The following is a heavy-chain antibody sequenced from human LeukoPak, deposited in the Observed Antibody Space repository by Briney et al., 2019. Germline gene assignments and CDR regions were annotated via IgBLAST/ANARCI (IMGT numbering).Heavy chain of an antibody. Sequence: GGSLRLSCAASGFTFSSYAMSWVRQAPGKGLEWVSAISGSGGNTYYADSVKGRFTISRDNSRDNSKTTLYLQMNSLRAEDTAVYICAKAVSGYYYDSSGYYSLQFDYWGQGTLVTVSS. CDR3: AKAVSGYYYDSSGYYSLQFDY. J-gene: IGHJ4*02. CDR1: GFTFSSYA. CDR2: ISGSGGNT. D-gene: IGHD3-22*01. V-gene: IGHV3-23*01.